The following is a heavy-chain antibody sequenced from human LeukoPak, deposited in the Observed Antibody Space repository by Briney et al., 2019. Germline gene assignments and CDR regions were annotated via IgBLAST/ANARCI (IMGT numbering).Heavy chain of an antibody. CDR3: TTKTYYDFWSGYSGWFDP. J-gene: IGHJ5*02. Sequence: PGGSLRLSCAASGFTFGNAWMSWVRQAPGKGLEWVGRIKSKTDGGTTDYAAPVKGRFTISRDDSKNTLYLQMNSLKTEDTAVYYCTTKTYYDFWSGYSGWFDPWGQGTLVTVSS. CDR2: IKSKTDGGTT. V-gene: IGHV3-15*01. CDR1: GFTFGNAW. D-gene: IGHD3-3*01.